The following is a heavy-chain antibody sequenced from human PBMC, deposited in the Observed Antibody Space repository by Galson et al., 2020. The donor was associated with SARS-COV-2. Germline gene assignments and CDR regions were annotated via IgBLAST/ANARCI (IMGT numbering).Heavy chain of an antibody. CDR2: IIPILGIA. V-gene: IGHV1-69*10. J-gene: IGHJ6*03. CDR1: GGTFSSYG. D-gene: IGHD3-10*01. Sequence: KISCKASGGTFSSYGISWVRQAPGLGLDWMGGIIPILGIANYAQKFQGRVTITADKSTSTAYMELSTLRSEDTAVYYCASGITMIRGKGYFYMDVWGKGTTVTVSS. CDR3: ASGITMIRGKGYFYMDV.